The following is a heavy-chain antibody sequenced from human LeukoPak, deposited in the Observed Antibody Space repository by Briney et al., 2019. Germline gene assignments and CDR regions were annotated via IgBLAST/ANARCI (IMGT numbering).Heavy chain of an antibody. J-gene: IGHJ6*02. CDR2: IEQDGSEK. D-gene: IGHD3-10*01. CDR1: GFTFSNYW. CDR3: ARWYGGSGSWVLDV. Sequence: GGSLRLSCAASGFTFSNYWMSWVRQAPGKGLEWVDNIEQDGSEKKYVDSVEGRFSISRDNAKNSLYLQIYSLRVEDTAGYYCARWYGGSGSWVLDVWGQGTTVTVSS. V-gene: IGHV3-7*04.